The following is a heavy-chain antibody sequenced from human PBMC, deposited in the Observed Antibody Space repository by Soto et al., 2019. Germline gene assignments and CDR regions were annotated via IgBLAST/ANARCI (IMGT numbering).Heavy chain of an antibody. CDR3: AKAGDSSGWYESWFDP. Sequence: GGSLRLSCAASGFTFSSYGMHWVRQAPGKGLEWVAVISYDGSNKYYADSVKGRFTISRDNSKNTLYLQMNSLRAEDTAVYYCAKAGDSSGWYESWFDPWGQGTLVTVSS. V-gene: IGHV3-30*18. CDR1: GFTFSSYG. CDR2: ISYDGSNK. D-gene: IGHD6-19*01. J-gene: IGHJ5*02.